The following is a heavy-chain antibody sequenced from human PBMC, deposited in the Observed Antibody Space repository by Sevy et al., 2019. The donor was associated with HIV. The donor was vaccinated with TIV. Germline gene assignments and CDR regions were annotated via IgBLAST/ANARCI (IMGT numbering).Heavy chain of an antibody. CDR3: AREYCTNGVCSDYFDY. D-gene: IGHD2-8*01. Sequence: GGSLRLSCAASGFTFSSYAMHWVRQAPGNGLEWVAVISYDGSNKYYADSVKGRFTISRDNSKNTLYLQMNSLRAEDTAVYYCAREYCTNGVCSDYFDYSGQGTVVTVSS. CDR2: ISYDGSNK. CDR1: GFTFSSYA. V-gene: IGHV3-30*04. J-gene: IGHJ4*02.